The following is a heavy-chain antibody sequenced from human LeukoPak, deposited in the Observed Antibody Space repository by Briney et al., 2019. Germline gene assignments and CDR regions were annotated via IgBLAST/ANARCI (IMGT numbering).Heavy chain of an antibody. V-gene: IGHV3-48*04. Sequence: GGSLRLSCAASGFTFSSYSMNWVRQAPGKGLEWVSYISSSSSTIYYADSAKGRFTISRDNAKNSLYLQMNSLRAEDTVLYYCASLGYCSGGSCYARRDYWGQGTLVTVSS. CDR2: ISSSSSTI. CDR1: GFTFSSYS. D-gene: IGHD2-15*01. J-gene: IGHJ4*02. CDR3: ASLGYCSGGSCYARRDY.